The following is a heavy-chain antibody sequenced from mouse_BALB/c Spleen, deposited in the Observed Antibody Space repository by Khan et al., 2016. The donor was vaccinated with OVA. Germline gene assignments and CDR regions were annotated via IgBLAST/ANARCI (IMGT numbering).Heavy chain of an antibody. CDR1: GYSFTDYY. J-gene: IGHJ4*01. V-gene: IGHV1S135*01. CDR2: YNPYNGGT. Sequence: EVQLQQSGPELVKPGASVKVSCKVSGYSFTDYYMYCVKQSYRKNHVGLIYYNPYNGGTNYNQTFKRQTSLTRDKSSSTAFMQLNSLTSEDSAVYYCARSSMDYWGQGTSVTVSS. CDR3: ARSSMDY.